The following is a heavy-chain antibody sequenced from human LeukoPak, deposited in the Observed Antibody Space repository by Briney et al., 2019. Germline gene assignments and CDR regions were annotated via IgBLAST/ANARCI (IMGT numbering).Heavy chain of an antibody. Sequence: GGSLRLSCAASGFTFSSHSMNWVRQAPGKGLEWVSSISSSSSYIYYADSVKGRFTISRDNAKNSLYLQVNSLRAEDTAVYHCARDGFSSSWYSILWGQGTLVTVSS. D-gene: IGHD6-13*01. CDR2: ISSSSSYI. CDR1: GFTFSSHS. CDR3: ARDGFSSSWYSIL. J-gene: IGHJ4*02. V-gene: IGHV3-21*01.